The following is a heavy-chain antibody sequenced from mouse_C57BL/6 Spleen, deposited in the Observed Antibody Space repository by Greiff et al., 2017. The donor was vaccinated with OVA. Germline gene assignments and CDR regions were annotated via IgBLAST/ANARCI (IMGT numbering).Heavy chain of an antibody. V-gene: IGHV5-16*01. Sequence: EVKVVESEGGLVQPGSSMKLSCTASGFTFSDYYMAWVRQVPEKGLEWVANINYDGSSTYYLDSLKSRFIISRDNAKNILYLQMSSLKSEDTATYYCAREDGSSSYAMDYWGQGTSVTVSS. CDR1: GFTFSDYY. CDR2: INYDGSST. J-gene: IGHJ4*01. CDR3: AREDGSSSYAMDY. D-gene: IGHD1-1*01.